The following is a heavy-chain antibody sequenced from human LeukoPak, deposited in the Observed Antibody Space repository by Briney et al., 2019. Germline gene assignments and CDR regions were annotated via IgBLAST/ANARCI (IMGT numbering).Heavy chain of an antibody. J-gene: IGHJ4*02. V-gene: IGHV3-48*04. CDR1: GFTFSSYS. CDR2: ISSSSSTI. CDR3: ARSGMVRGVTPTR. D-gene: IGHD3-10*01. Sequence: GGSLRLSCAASGFTFSSYSMNWVRQAPGKGLEWVSYISSSSSTIYYADSVKGRFTISRDNAKNSMYLQMNSLRAEDTAVYYCARSGMVRGVTPTRWGQGTLVTVSS.